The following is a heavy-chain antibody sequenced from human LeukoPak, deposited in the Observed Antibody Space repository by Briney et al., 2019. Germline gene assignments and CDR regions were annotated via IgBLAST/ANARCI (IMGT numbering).Heavy chain of an antibody. CDR3: ARAPISMIRGVGNWFDP. CDR2: ISWNSGSI. CDR1: GFTFSNYA. D-gene: IGHD3-10*01. J-gene: IGHJ5*02. Sequence: PGGSLRLSCAASGFTFSNYAMHWVRQAPGKGLEWVSGISWNSGSIDYADSVKGRFTISRDNAKSSLYLQMNSLRAEDTALYYCARAPISMIRGVGNWFDPWGQGTLVTVSS. V-gene: IGHV3-9*01.